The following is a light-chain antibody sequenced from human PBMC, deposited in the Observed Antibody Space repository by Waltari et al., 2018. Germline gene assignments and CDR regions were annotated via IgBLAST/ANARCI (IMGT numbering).Light chain of an antibody. CDR3: QKYGTLPAT. CDR1: HSVSRT. V-gene: IGKV3-20*01. Sequence: EIVLTQSPGTLSLSPGERAPLSCRASHSVSRTLAWYQQKPGQAPRLLIYDASNRATGIPDRFSGSGSETDFSLTISRLEPEDFAVYYCQKYGTLPATFGQGTKVEVK. J-gene: IGKJ1*01. CDR2: DAS.